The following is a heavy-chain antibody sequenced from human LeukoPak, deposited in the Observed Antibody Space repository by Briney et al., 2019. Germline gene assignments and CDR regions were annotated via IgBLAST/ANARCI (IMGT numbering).Heavy chain of an antibody. CDR3: ARGYSSGWHLDY. D-gene: IGHD6-19*01. CDR1: GGSFSGYY. Sequence: PSETLSLTCAVYGGSFSGYYWSWIRQPPGKGLEWIGEINHSGSTNYNPSLKSRVTISVDTSKNQFSLKLSSVTAADTAVYYCARGYSSGWHLDYWGQGTLGTVSS. J-gene: IGHJ4*02. V-gene: IGHV4-34*01. CDR2: INHSGST.